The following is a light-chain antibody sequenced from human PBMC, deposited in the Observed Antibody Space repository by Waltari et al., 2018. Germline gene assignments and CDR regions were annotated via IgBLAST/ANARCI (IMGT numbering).Light chain of an antibody. CDR1: QGIISY. Sequence: DIQLTQSPSFLSASVGDRVTITCRVTQGIISYLAWYQQKPGKVPKLLIYAAATLQSGVPSRFSGSGSGTEFTLTISSLQPEDSATYYCQQLNTYPFTFGGGTKVEIK. CDR2: AAA. V-gene: IGKV1-9*01. J-gene: IGKJ4*01. CDR3: QQLNTYPFT.